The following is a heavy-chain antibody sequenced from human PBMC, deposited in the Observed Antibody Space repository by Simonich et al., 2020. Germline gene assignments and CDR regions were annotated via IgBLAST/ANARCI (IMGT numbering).Heavy chain of an antibody. CDR1: GGSISSSSYY. V-gene: IGHV4-39*01. Sequence: QLQLQESGPGLVKPSETLSLTCTVSGGSISSSSYYWGWIRQPPGKGLEWIGSIYYGGCPSYNPSLKGRVTISVDTSKNQFSLKLSSVTAADTAVYYCARHAGFAFDIWGQGTMVTVSS. CDR2: IYYGGCP. CDR3: ARHAGFAFDI. D-gene: IGHD6-13*01. J-gene: IGHJ3*02.